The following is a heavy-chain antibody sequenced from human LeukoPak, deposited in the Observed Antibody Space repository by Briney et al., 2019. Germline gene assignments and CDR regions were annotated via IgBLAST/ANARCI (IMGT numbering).Heavy chain of an antibody. CDR2: ISGSGDST. CDR1: GFSFSNSA. J-gene: IGHJ4*02. Sequence: GGSLRLSCAASGFSFSNSAMIWVRQPPGKGLDWVSGISGSGDSTYYADSVKGRFTISRDNSKNTLYLQINTLRAEDTAVYYCANRDGPNNRHIDYWGQGTLVTVSS. CDR3: ANRDGPNNRHIDY. V-gene: IGHV3-23*01. D-gene: IGHD5-24*01.